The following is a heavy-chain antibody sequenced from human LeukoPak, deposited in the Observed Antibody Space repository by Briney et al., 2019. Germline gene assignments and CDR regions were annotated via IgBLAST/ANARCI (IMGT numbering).Heavy chain of an antibody. J-gene: IGHJ4*02. CDR1: GFTFRVFY. Sequence: PAGSLSLTCDVSGFTFRVFYTDCVRQAPGKGLEWVAVLSYDGSNKYYADSVKGRFTISRANSKNTLFMQMNGLRAEDTAVYYCAKDKSIAVAGTSDYSDYWGEGALVTVSS. CDR2: LSYDGSNK. CDR3: AKDKSIAVAGTSDYSDY. V-gene: IGHV3-30*18. D-gene: IGHD6-13*01.